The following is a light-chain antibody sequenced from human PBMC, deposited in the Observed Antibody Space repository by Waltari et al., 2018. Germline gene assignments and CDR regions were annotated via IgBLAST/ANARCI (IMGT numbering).Light chain of an antibody. CDR3: QQYNNWPYT. J-gene: IGKJ2*01. V-gene: IGKV3-15*01. Sequence: EVVMTQSPATLSVSPGERATLSCRASQNVSSNLAWYQQKPGQAPRLLIYGASTTATGIPARFSGSGSGTEFTLTISSLQSEDFAVYYCQQYNNWPYTFGQGTKLDIK. CDR2: GAS. CDR1: QNVSSN.